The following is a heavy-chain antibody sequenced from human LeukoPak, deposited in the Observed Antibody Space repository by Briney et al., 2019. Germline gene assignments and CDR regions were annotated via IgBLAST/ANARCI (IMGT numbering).Heavy chain of an antibody. J-gene: IGHJ5*02. D-gene: IGHD2-15*01. CDR2: SSAYNGDT. Sequence: ASVKVSCKASGYTFTDFGISWVRQAPGQGLEWMGWSSAYNGDTKYAQKFQGRVTMTTDTSTSTAYMELSSLRSEDTAVYYCARDVSSSYHHYPAFRVFWFDPWGQGTLVTVSS. CDR3: ARDVSSSYHHYPAFRVFWFDP. V-gene: IGHV1-18*01. CDR1: GYTFTDFG.